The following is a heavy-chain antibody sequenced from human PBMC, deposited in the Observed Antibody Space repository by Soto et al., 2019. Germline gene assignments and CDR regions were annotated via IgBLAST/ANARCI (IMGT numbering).Heavy chain of an antibody. J-gene: IGHJ4*02. CDR3: ARSDCGGDCYGFDY. D-gene: IGHD2-21*02. V-gene: IGHV3-33*01. CDR1: GFTFSSYG. Sequence: QVQLVESGGGVVQPGRSLRLSCAASGFTFSSYGMHWVRKAPGKGLEWVAVIWYDGSNKYYADSVKGRFTISRDNSKNTLYLQMNSLRAEDTAVYYCARSDCGGDCYGFDYWGQGTLVTVSS. CDR2: IWYDGSNK.